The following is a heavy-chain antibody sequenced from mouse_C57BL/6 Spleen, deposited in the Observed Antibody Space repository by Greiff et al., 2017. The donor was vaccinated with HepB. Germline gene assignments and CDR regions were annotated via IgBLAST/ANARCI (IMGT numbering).Heavy chain of an antibody. CDR3: ASLITTVVEGFAY. Sequence: VQLQQPGAELVKPGASVKLSCKASGYTFTSYWMHWVKQRPGQGLEWIGMIHPNSGSTNYNEKFKSKATLTVDKSSSTAYMQLSSLTSEDSAVYYCASLITTVVEGFAYWGQGTLVTVSA. D-gene: IGHD1-1*01. CDR1: GYTFTSYW. V-gene: IGHV1-64*01. J-gene: IGHJ3*01. CDR2: IHPNSGST.